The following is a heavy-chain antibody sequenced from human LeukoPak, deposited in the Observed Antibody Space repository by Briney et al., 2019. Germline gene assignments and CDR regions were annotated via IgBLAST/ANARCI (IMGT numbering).Heavy chain of an antibody. CDR3: AKAGAYSYYFYMDV. Sequence: GGSLRLSCAASGFTFSSYAMNWVRQAPGKGLEWVSAISGSGNTVHYADSVQGRFTISRDNSKNTLYLQMKSLRAEDTAVYYCAKAGAYSYYFYMDVWGTGTTVTVSS. V-gene: IGHV3-23*01. CDR1: GFTFSSYA. CDR2: ISGSGNTV. D-gene: IGHD6-19*01. J-gene: IGHJ6*03.